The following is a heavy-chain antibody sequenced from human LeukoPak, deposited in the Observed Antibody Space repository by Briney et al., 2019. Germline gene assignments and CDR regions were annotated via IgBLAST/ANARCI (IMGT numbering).Heavy chain of an antibody. CDR2: ISNSGST. CDR1: GDSISSYF. CDR3: ARVGTGTKFDY. V-gene: IGHV4-59*01. D-gene: IGHD6-13*01. J-gene: IGHJ4*02. Sequence: SETLSLTCTVSGDSISSYFWSWIRQPPGKGLEWIGYISNSGSTNSSPSLKSRVTISVDTSTNQFSLKLSSVTAADTAVYYCARVGTGTKFDYWGQGTLVTVSS.